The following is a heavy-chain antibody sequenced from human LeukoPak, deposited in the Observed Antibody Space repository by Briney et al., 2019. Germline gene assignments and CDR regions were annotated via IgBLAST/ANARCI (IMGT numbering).Heavy chain of an antibody. CDR1: GLSFRSYG. CDR3: AKCWTSDGVCLNFDH. Sequence: PGGSLRLSCEASGLSFRSYGMSWVRQAPGKGLEWVSGISGSGDNTYYTDSVKGRFTISRDNSKNTLYLQMNSLRVEDTAVSYCAKCWTSDGVCLNFDHWGQGALVTVSS. D-gene: IGHD2-8*01. J-gene: IGHJ4*02. V-gene: IGHV3-23*01. CDR2: ISGSGDNT.